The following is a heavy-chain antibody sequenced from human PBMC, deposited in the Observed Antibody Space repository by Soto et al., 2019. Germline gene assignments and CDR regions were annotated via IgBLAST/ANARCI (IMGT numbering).Heavy chain of an antibody. CDR2: SSATGAGT. J-gene: IGHJ4*02. CDR1: GFTFSSYG. V-gene: IGHV3-23*01. Sequence: EVQLLESGGGLVQPGGSLRLSCAASGFTFSSYGMTWVRQARGKGLEWVSFSSATGAGTYYADSVKGRFTISRDNSKNTLYLQMTSLRADDTAVYYCAKDRRAGGNYGLYSDFWGQGALVIVSS. CDR3: AKDRRAGGNYGLYSDF. D-gene: IGHD1-7*01.